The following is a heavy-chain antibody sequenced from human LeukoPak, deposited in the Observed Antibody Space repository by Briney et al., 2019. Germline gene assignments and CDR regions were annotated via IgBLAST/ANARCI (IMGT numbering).Heavy chain of an antibody. D-gene: IGHD1-26*01. CDR2: INSYNGYT. Sequence: ASVRVSCKTSGYTFTSYDISWVRQAPGQGLEWMGWINSYNGYTNYTQKLQGRVTMTTDTSTSTAYMELRSLRSDDTAVYYCARMYSGSYYDWFDPWGQGTLVTVSS. V-gene: IGHV1-18*04. CDR3: ARMYSGSYYDWFDP. CDR1: GYTFTSYD. J-gene: IGHJ5*02.